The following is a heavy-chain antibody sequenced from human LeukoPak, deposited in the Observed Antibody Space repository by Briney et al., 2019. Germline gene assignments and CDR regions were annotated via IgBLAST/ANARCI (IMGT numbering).Heavy chain of an antibody. CDR2: IYYSGST. V-gene: IGHV4-39*02. CDR3: ARDPGGSGPAS. J-gene: IGHJ5*02. D-gene: IGHD6-19*01. CDR1: GGFISSSSYF. Sequence: KPSETLSLTCTVSGGFISSSSYFWGWIRQPPGKGLEWIGSIYYSGSTSYNTSLKSRVTISVDTPKNQFSLKLSFVTAADTAVYYCARDPGGSGPASWGPGTLVTVSS.